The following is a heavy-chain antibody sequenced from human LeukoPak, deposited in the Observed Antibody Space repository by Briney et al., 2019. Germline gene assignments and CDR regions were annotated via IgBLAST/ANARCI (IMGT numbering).Heavy chain of an antibody. CDR2: ISYDGSNK. CDR3: ARVSGVASSPFDY. Sequence: GGSLRLSCAASGFTFSSYGMHWVRQAPGKGLEWVAVISYDGSNKYYADSVKGRFTISRDNSKNTLYLQMSSLRSEDTAVYYCARVSGVASSPFDYWGQGTLVTVSS. D-gene: IGHD1-26*01. CDR1: GFTFSSYG. J-gene: IGHJ4*02. V-gene: IGHV3-30*03.